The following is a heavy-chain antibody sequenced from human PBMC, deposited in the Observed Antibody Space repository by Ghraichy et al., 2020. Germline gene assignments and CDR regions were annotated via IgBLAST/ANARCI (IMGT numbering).Heavy chain of an antibody. CDR1: GFTFSSYG. V-gene: IGHV3-33*01. Sequence: GGSLRLSCAASGFTFSSYGMHWVRQAPGKGLEWVAVIWYDGTNKYYADSVKGRFTISRDNSKNKLYLQMNSLRAEDTAVYYCAREFLDYYGSGSTPDYYGMDVWGQGTTVTVSS. CDR3: AREFLDYYGSGSTPDYYGMDV. CDR2: IWYDGTNK. D-gene: IGHD3-10*01. J-gene: IGHJ6*02.